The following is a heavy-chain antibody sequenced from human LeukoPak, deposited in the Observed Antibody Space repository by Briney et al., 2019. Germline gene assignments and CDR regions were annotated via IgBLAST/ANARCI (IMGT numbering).Heavy chain of an antibody. CDR3: ARAGYYDYVWGSYRPYYFDY. D-gene: IGHD3-16*02. CDR2: TNHSGST. Sequence: SETLSLTCAVYGGSFSGYYWSWIRQPPGKGLEWIGETNHSGSTTYNPSLKSRLTISVDTSKNQFSLKVSFVPAADTAVYYGARAGYYDYVWGSYRPYYFDYWGQGTLVTVSS. CDR1: GGSFSGYY. V-gene: IGHV4-34*01. J-gene: IGHJ4*02.